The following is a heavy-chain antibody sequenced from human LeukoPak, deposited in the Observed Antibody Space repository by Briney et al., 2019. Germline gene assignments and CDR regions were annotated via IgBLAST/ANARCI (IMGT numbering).Heavy chain of an antibody. V-gene: IGHV4-61*02. Sequence: SETLSLTCTVSGGSISSGSYYWHWIRQPAGKGLEWVGRIYTSGSTNYNPSLKSRVTISVDTSKNQFSLKLTSVTAADTAVYYCAREFTGGTYYFDYWGQGTLVIVSS. CDR2: IYTSGST. CDR1: GGSISSGSYY. D-gene: IGHD2-8*02. J-gene: IGHJ4*02. CDR3: AREFTGGTYYFDY.